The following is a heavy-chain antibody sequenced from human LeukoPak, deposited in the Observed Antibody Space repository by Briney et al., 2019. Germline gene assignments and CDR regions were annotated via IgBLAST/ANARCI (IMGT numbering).Heavy chain of an antibody. Sequence: PGGSLRLSCAASGFTFSSYAMSWVRQAPGKGLEWVSAISGSGGSTYYADSVKGRFIISRDNSKNTLYLQMNSLRAEDTAVYYCAKDTREQWLVRSLDYWGQGTLVTVSS. CDR1: GFTFSSYA. CDR3: AKDTREQWLVRSLDY. CDR2: ISGSGGST. V-gene: IGHV3-23*01. J-gene: IGHJ4*02. D-gene: IGHD6-19*01.